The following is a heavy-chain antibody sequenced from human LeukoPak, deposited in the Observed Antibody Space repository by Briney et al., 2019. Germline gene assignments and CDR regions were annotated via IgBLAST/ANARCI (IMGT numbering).Heavy chain of an antibody. CDR3: MRDLTNHYSFDR. CDR2: VSAEGDRR. V-gene: IGHV3-30*01. J-gene: IGHJ4*02. D-gene: IGHD2-15*01. Sequence: GGSLRLSCAASGFTISHYAMHWVRRPPGKGLEWVAFVSAEGDRRYYADSAKGRFTISRDDSKTSLYLQMNSLRVEDTALYYCMRDLTNHYSFDRWGQGALVTVSS. CDR1: GFTISHYA.